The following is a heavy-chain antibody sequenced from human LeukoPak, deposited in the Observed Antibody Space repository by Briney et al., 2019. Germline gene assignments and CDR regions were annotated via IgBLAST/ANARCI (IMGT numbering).Heavy chain of an antibody. D-gene: IGHD3-10*01. Sequence: ASVKVSCKASAYTFTSYYIHWVRQAPGQGLEWMGIINPSGGSTNYAQKFQGRVTMTEDSSRDIAYMELSSLRSEDTAVYYCAAKSGAFDYWGQGTQVTVSS. J-gene: IGHJ4*02. V-gene: IGHV1-46*01. CDR3: AAKSGAFDY. CDR2: INPSGGST. CDR1: AYTFTSYY.